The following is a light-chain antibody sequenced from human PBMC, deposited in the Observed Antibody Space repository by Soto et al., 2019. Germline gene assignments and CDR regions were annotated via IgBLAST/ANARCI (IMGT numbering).Light chain of an antibody. CDR3: QQYNNWPRGT. CDR1: QSVRSTY. Sequence: IVLTQSPGTMYLSPGERATLSCRASQSVRSTYLAWYQQRPGQAPRLLIYGASTRATGIPARFSGSGSGTEFTLTISSLQSEDFAVYYCQQYNNWPRGTFGQGTKADIK. V-gene: IGKV3-15*01. CDR2: GAS. J-gene: IGKJ1*01.